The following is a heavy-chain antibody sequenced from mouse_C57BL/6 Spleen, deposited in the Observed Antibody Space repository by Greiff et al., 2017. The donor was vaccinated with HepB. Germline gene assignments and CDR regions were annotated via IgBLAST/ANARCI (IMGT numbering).Heavy chain of an antibody. Sequence: QVQLQQPGAELVKPGASVKLSCKASGYTFTSYWMQWVKQRPGQGLEWIGEIDPSDSYTNYNQKFKGKATLTVDTSSSTAYMQLSSLTSEDSAVYYCARRDFLGPFDYWGQGTTLTVSS. CDR1: GYTFTSYW. D-gene: IGHD4-1*01. CDR2: IDPSDSYT. V-gene: IGHV1-50*01. J-gene: IGHJ2*01. CDR3: ARRDFLGPFDY.